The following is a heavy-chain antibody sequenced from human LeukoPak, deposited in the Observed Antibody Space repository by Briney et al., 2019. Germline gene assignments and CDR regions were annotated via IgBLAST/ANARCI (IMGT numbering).Heavy chain of an antibody. Sequence: GGSLRLSCAASGFSFSSYWMSWVRQAPGKGLEWVANIKQDGSEKYYVDSVKGRFTISRDNAKNSLYLQMNSLRAEDTAVYYCARDSVVPAAATGYWGQGTLVTVSS. CDR2: IKQDGSEK. CDR3: ARDSVVPAAATGY. D-gene: IGHD2-2*01. CDR1: GFSFSSYW. V-gene: IGHV3-7*01. J-gene: IGHJ4*02.